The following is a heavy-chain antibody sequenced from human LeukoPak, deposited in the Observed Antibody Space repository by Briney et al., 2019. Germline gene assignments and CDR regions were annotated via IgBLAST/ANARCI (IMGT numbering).Heavy chain of an antibody. CDR2: FDPEDGET. V-gene: IGHV1-24*01. D-gene: IGHD3-10*01. CDR1: GYTLTELS. J-gene: IGHJ4*02. Sequence: ASVKVSCKVSGYTLTELSMHWVRQAPGKGLEWMGGFDPEDGETIYAQKFQGRVTMTEGTSTDTAYMELSSLRSEDTAVYYCATASYYGSGPVLDYWGQGTLVTVSS. CDR3: ATASYYGSGPVLDY.